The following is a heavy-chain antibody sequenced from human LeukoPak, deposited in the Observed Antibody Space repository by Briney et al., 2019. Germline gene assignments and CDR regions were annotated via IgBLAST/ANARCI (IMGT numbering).Heavy chain of an antibody. D-gene: IGHD3-22*01. V-gene: IGHV1-2*02. J-gene: IGHJ4*02. CDR2: INSNSGGT. Sequence: AASLKVSCKASGYTITGYDMHWVRQAPGQGLEWLGWINSNSGGTNYAQKFRGRVTMTRDTSISTAYMELSRLRSDDTAVYYCARLDYYDSSAYYGGEGFDYWGQGTLVTVSS. CDR1: GYTITGYD. CDR3: ARLDYYDSSAYYGGEGFDY.